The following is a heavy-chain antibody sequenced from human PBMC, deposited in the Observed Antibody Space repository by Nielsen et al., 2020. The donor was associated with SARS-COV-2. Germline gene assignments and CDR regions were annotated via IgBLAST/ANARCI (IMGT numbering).Heavy chain of an antibody. CDR1: GYTFTSYA. D-gene: IGHD6-13*01. CDR2: INAGNGNT. Sequence: ASVKVSCKASGYTFTSYAMHWVRQAPGQRLEWMGWINAGNGNTKYSQKFQGRVTITRDTSASTAYMELSSLRSEDTAVYYCAYSSSWYVAYNWFDPWGQGTLVTVSS. J-gene: IGHJ5*02. V-gene: IGHV1-3*01. CDR3: AYSSSWYVAYNWFDP.